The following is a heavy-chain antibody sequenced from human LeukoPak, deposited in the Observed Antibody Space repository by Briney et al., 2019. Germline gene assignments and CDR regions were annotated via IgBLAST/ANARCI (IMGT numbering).Heavy chain of an antibody. CDR1: GGSISSYY. CDR3: ARAAIGEDIVVVPADGWFDP. Sequence: PSETLSLTCTVSGGSISSYYWSWIRQPPGKGLEWIGYIYHSGSTYYNPSLKSRVTISVDRSKNQFSLKLSSVTAADTAVYYCARAAIGEDIVVVPADGWFDPWGQGTLVTVSS. D-gene: IGHD2-2*01. CDR2: IYHSGST. V-gene: IGHV4-59*12. J-gene: IGHJ5*02.